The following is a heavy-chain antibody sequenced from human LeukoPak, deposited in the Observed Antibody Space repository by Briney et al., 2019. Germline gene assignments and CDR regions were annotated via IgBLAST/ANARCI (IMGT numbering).Heavy chain of an antibody. CDR3: ARVEKVPDYYYYMDV. CDR1: GFTVSSNY. J-gene: IGHJ6*03. Sequence: SGGSLRLSCAASGFTVSSNYMSWVRQAPGKGLEWVSVIYSGGSTYYADSVKGRFTISRDNSKHTLYLQMNSLRAEDTAVYYCARVEKVPDYYYYMDVWGKGTTVTVSS. V-gene: IGHV3-53*01. CDR2: IYSGGST.